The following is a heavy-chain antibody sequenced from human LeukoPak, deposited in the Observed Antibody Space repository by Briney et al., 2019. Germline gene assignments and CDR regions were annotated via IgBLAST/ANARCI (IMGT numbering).Heavy chain of an antibody. D-gene: IGHD6-13*01. CDR1: GFVVSDKY. Sequence: PGGSLRLSCAASGFVVSDKYMSWVRQAPGKGLEWISGIYSDGNTYYSDSVKGRFTISRDNSKNTLLLQMDSLRVEDTAVYYCTRGHYSNTLGGQGTLVTVSS. CDR3: TRGHYSNTL. CDR2: IYSDGNT. V-gene: IGHV3-66*01. J-gene: IGHJ4*02.